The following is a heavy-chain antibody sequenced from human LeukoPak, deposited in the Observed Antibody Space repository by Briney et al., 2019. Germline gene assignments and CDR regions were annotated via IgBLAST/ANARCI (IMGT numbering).Heavy chain of an antibody. D-gene: IGHD2-15*01. CDR1: GFTFSSSA. J-gene: IGHJ4*02. V-gene: IGHV3-23*01. CDR3: AKQLGYCSDGSCYFPY. CDR2: ISNNGGYT. Sequence: GGSLRLSCAASGFTFSSSAMSWVRQAPGKGLEWVSAISNNGGYTYYADSVQGRFTISRDNSKSTLCLQMNSLRAEDTAVYYCAKQLGYCSDGSCYFPYWGQGTLSPSPQ.